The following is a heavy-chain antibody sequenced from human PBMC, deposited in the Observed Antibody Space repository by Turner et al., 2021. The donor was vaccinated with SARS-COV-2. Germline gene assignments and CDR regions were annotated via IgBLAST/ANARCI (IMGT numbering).Heavy chain of an antibody. CDR1: GFTFRRYG. Sequence: QVQLVESGGGVVQPGRSLRLSCAASGFTFRRYGMHWVRQAPGKGLEWVAVISYDGSNKYYADSVKGRFTISRDNSKNTLYLQMNSLRAEDTAVYYCAKAETYSSGWSGGRSYYYYYMDVWGEGTTVTVSS. V-gene: IGHV3-30*18. CDR3: AKAETYSSGWSGGRSYYYYYMDV. J-gene: IGHJ6*03. D-gene: IGHD6-19*01. CDR2: ISYDGSNK.